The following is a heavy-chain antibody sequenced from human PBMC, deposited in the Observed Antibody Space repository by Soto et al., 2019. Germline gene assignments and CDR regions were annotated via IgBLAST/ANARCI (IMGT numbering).Heavy chain of an antibody. CDR1: DSSISSGGYY. J-gene: IGHJ4*02. CDR2: IYYSGST. Sequence: SETLSLTVTVSDSSISSGGYYWSWIRQHPGKGLEWIGYIYYSGSTYYNPSLKSRVTISVDTSKNQFSLKLSSVTAADTAVYYCARDADGYEPPGLEYGGQGTLVTVSS. D-gene: IGHD5-12*01. CDR3: ARDADGYEPPGLEY. V-gene: IGHV4-31*03.